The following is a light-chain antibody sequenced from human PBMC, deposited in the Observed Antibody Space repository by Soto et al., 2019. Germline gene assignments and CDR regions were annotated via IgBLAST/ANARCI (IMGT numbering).Light chain of an antibody. Sequence: QSALTQPASVSGSPGQSITISCTGTSSDVGGYSYVSWYQQHPGKAPKLMIYDISNRPSGVSNRFSGSKSGNTASLTISGLQLEDEADYYCSSYTSSSTYVFGTGPKVTVL. CDR3: SSYTSSSTYV. V-gene: IGLV2-14*01. CDR2: DIS. J-gene: IGLJ1*01. CDR1: SSDVGGYSY.